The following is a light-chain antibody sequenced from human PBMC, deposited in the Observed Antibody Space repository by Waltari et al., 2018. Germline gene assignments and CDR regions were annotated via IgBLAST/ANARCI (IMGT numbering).Light chain of an antibody. CDR3: CSYAGSYTHVV. J-gene: IGLJ2*01. CDR1: SSAVGGYAY. Sequence: QSALTQPRSVSGSPGQSVPIPCTGTSSAVGGYAYVSWYQPHPGKAPKLMFCEVTKRPSGVPDRFSGSKSGNTASLTISGLQAEDEADYYCCSYAGSYTHVVFGGGTKLTVL. CDR2: EVT. V-gene: IGLV2-11*01.